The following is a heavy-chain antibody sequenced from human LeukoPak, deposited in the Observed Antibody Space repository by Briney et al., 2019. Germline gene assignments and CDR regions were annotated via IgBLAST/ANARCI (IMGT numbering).Heavy chain of an antibody. CDR1: GYTFTKNA. J-gene: IGHJ4*02. Sequence: GASVKVSCKASGYTFTKNAMNWVRQAPGQGLEWMGWVSTYNGDTKYAQKFQDRVTMTRDTSTTTAYMELRGLRSDDAAVYCCARDGGAPGPIYGDYWGQGTPVTVSS. CDR3: ARDGGAPGPIYGDY. V-gene: IGHV1-18*01. D-gene: IGHD4-23*01. CDR2: VSTYNGDT.